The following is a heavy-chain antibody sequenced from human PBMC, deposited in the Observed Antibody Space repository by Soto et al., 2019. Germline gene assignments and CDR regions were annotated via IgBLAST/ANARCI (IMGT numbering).Heavy chain of an antibody. V-gene: IGHV4-34*01. CDR2: INHSGST. CDR1: GGSFSGYY. J-gene: IGHJ3*02. CDR3: ARDLYVYIWGSYPTDAFDI. D-gene: IGHD3-16*02. Sequence: NPSETLSLTCAVYGGSFSGYYWSWIRQPPGKGLEWIGEINHSGSTNYNPSLKSRVTISVDTSKNQFSLKLSSVTAADTAVYYCARDLYVYIWGSYPTDAFDIWGQGTMVTGSS.